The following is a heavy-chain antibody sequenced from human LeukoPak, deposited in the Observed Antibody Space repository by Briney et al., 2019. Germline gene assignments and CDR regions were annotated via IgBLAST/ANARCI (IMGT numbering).Heavy chain of an antibody. D-gene: IGHD3-16*01. CDR2: INHSGST. CDR3: AREATRGSTAPFMDV. Sequence: PSETLSLTCAVYGGSFSGYYWSWIRQPPWKGREGIGEINHSGSTNYNPSLKSRVTISVDTSKNQFSLKLSSVTAADTAVYYCAREATRGSTAPFMDVWGKGTTVTVSS. J-gene: IGHJ6*03. CDR1: GGSFSGYY. V-gene: IGHV4-34*01.